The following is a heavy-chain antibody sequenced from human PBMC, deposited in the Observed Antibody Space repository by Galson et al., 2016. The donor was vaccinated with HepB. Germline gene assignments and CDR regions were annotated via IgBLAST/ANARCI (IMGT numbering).Heavy chain of an antibody. D-gene: IGHD4-17*01. CDR1: GFTFHDHA. CDR3: AKDGGEDWTTAKPDY. J-gene: IGHJ4*02. CDR2: ISWNSRNI. V-gene: IGHV3-9*01. Sequence: SLRLSCAASGFTFHDHAMHWVRQTPGKGLEWVSGISWNSRNIGYADSVKGRFTISRDNAKNSVFLQMNSLRPEDTALYHCAKDGGEDWTTAKPDYWGQGTLVTVSS.